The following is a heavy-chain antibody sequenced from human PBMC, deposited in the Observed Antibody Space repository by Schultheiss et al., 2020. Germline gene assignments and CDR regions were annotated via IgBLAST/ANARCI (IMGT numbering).Heavy chain of an antibody. Sequence: SVKVSCKASGGTFSSYAISWVRQAPGQGLEWMGGIIPIFGTANYAQKFQGRVTITADESTSTAYMELSSLRSEDTAVYYCARGGSSSWSLDFYYYYGMDVWGQGTTVTVSS. V-gene: IGHV1-69*13. D-gene: IGHD6-13*01. J-gene: IGHJ6*02. CDR1: GGTFSSYA. CDR3: ARGGSSSWSLDFYYYYGMDV. CDR2: IIPIFGTA.